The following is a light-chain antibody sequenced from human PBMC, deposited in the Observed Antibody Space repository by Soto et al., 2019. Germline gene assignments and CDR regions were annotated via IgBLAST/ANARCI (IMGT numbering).Light chain of an antibody. V-gene: IGLV1-44*01. CDR2: NND. J-gene: IGLJ1*01. Sequence: QSVLTQPPSASGTPGQRVTISCSGSTSNIGSNAVNWYQHIPGTAPKFLIYNNDKRPSGVPDRFSGSKSGTSASLAISGLHSEDEAEYYCAAWDDRLDGLVFGSGTKLTVL. CDR1: TSNIGSNA. CDR3: AAWDDRLDGLV.